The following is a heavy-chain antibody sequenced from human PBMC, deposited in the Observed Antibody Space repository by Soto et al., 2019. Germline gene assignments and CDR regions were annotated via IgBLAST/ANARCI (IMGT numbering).Heavy chain of an antibody. CDR1: GGTFSSYA. D-gene: IGHD3-22*01. J-gene: IGHJ3*02. CDR2: IIPIFGTA. CDR3: ALLATMIVVFDAFDI. Sequence: SVKVSCKASGGTFSSYAISWVRQAPGQGLEWIGGIIPIFGTANYAQKFQGRVTITADESTSTAYMELSSLRSEDTAVYYCALLATMIVVFDAFDIWGQGTMVTVSS. V-gene: IGHV1-69*13.